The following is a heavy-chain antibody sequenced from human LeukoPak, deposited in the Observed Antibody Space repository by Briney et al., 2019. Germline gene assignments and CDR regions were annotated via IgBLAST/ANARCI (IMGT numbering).Heavy chain of an antibody. CDR2: IYYSGST. Sequence: PSETLSLTCTVSGGSISSYYWSWIRQPPGKGLEWIGYIYYSGSTNYNPSLKSRVTISVDTSKNQFSLKLSSVTAADTAVYYCARGRGYSYGLPLRRYWYSDLWGRGTLVTVSS. CDR1: GGSISSYY. CDR3: ARGRGYSYGLPLRRYWYSDL. J-gene: IGHJ2*01. V-gene: IGHV4-59*01. D-gene: IGHD5-18*01.